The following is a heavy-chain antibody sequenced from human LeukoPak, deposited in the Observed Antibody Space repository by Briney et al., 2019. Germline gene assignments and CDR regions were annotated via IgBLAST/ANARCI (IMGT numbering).Heavy chain of an antibody. CDR3: ARGDIVVVPAARWGAFDI. D-gene: IGHD2-2*01. Sequence: PGGSLRLSCEASGFTFSSFHMSWVRQAPGKGLEWVSAISGSGETTYYADSVKGRFTISRDNAKNSLYLQMNSLRAEDTAVYYCARGDIVVVPAARWGAFDIWGQGTMVTVSS. CDR1: GFTFSSFH. V-gene: IGHV3-23*01. J-gene: IGHJ3*02. CDR2: ISGSGETT.